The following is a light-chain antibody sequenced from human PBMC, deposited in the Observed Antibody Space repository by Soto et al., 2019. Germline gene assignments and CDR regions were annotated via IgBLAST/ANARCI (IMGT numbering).Light chain of an antibody. J-gene: IGLJ1*01. Sequence: QSALTQPRSVSGSPGQSVTISCTGTSSDVGAYNYVSWYQQHPGKAPKLMIYGVSERPSGVPDRFSGSKSGNTASLTISGLQAEDEADYYCCSYAGSYTYVFGTGTKVTVL. CDR1: SSDVGAYNY. V-gene: IGLV2-11*01. CDR2: GVS. CDR3: CSYAGSYTYV.